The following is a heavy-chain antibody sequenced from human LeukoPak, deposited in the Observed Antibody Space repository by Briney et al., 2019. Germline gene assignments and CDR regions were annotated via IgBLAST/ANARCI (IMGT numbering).Heavy chain of an antibody. D-gene: IGHD2-15*01. CDR2: IYNSGST. V-gene: IGHV4-59*01. CDR3: ARDLLGAFDI. CDR1: GGSISSYY. Sequence: NPSETLSLTCTVSGGSISSYYWSWIRQPPGKGLECIGYIYNSGSTNYNPSLKSRLTISVDTSKNQFSLKLSSVTAADTAVHYCARDLLGAFDIWGQGTMVTVSS. J-gene: IGHJ3*02.